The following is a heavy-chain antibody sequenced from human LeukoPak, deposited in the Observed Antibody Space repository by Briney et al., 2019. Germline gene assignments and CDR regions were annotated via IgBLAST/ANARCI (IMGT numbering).Heavy chain of an antibody. Sequence: SETLSLTCSVSVVSMNGYYWSWLRQSAGNRLEWIGHVDSSGNTNYNPSLESRVTMSVDTSMKQFSLKLTSVTAADMAVYFCARQFLVGSTFHAFDLWGQGTRVTVSS. CDR2: VDSSGNT. D-gene: IGHD1-26*01. CDR1: VVSMNGYY. V-gene: IGHV4-4*07. J-gene: IGHJ3*01. CDR3: ARQFLVGSTFHAFDL.